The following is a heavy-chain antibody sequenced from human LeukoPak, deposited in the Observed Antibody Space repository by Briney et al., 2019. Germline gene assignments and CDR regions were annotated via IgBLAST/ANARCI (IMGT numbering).Heavy chain of an antibody. CDR1: GGSISSYY. CDR2: IYYSGST. V-gene: IGHV4-59*12. D-gene: IGHD5-18*01. Sequence: SETLSLTCTVSGGSISSYYWSWIRQPPGKGLEWIGYIYYSGSTNYSPSLKSRVTISVDTSKNQFSLKLSSVTAADTAVYYCARANGYGLLDYWGQGTLVTVSS. CDR3: ARANGYGLLDY. J-gene: IGHJ4*02.